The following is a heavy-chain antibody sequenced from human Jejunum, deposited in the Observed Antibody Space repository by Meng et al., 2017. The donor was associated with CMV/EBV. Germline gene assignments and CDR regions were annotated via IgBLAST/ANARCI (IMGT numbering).Heavy chain of an antibody. CDR1: GFTFSSYA. J-gene: IGHJ4*02. CDR2: ISGSGGST. D-gene: IGHD5-24*01. CDR3: ARENDYNNYFDF. Sequence: AASGFTFSSYAMSWVRQAPGKGLEWVSGISGSGGSTYYADSVKGRFTISRDNSKNTLYLQMDGLRGDDTAVYYCARENDYNNYFDFWGRGTLVTVSS. V-gene: IGHV3-23*01.